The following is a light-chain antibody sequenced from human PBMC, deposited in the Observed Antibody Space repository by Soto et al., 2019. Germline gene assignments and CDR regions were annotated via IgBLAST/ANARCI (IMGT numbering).Light chain of an antibody. Sequence: EIVMTQSPASLSVSPGDGATLSCRASQSVASNVAWYQQKAGQGPRSLIHVAATRTAGVPARCSGSGSGTDFTLTISSLQSEFFGVYYCQQYQNVPPQYTVGQGTKLQIK. CDR3: QQYQNVPPQYT. J-gene: IGKJ2*01. CDR2: VAA. V-gene: IGKV3-15*01. CDR1: QSVASN.